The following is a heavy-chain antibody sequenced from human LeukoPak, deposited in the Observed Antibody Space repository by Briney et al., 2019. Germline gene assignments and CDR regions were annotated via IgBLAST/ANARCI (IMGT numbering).Heavy chain of an antibody. CDR3: SSGSGYDGNYDDSSGYSTDY. J-gene: IGHJ4*02. CDR1: GYTFTSYG. D-gene: IGHD3-22*01. V-gene: IGHV1-18*01. Sequence: ASVKVSCKASGYTFTSYGISWVRQAPGQGLEWTGWISDYNGNTNYAQKLQGRVTMTTDTSTSTAYMELRSLRSDDTAVYYCSSGSGYDGNYDDSSGYSTDYWGQGTLVTVSS. CDR2: ISDYNGNT.